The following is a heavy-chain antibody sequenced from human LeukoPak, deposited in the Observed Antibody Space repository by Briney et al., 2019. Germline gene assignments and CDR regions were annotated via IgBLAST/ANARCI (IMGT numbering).Heavy chain of an antibody. D-gene: IGHD3-10*01. V-gene: IGHV3-48*03. CDR3: GSHYNIFDY. Sequence: PGGSLRLSCAASGFTFSDYEMNWVRQAPGKGLEWISYISTGGSITYYADSVKGRFTISRDNAENSLYLQMNSLRAEDTAVYCPGSHYNIFDYWGQGTLVTVSS. CDR1: GFTFSDYE. CDR2: ISTGGSIT. J-gene: IGHJ4*02.